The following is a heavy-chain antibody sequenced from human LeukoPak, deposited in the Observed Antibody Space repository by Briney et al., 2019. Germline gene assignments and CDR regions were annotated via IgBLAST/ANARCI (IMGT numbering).Heavy chain of an antibody. J-gene: IGHJ4*02. D-gene: IGHD4-17*01. CDR1: GFTFRNFA. Sequence: PGGSLRLSCAASGFTFRNFAMNWVRQPPGKGLEWIGEINHSGSTNYNPSLKSRVTISVDTSKNQFSLKLSSVTAADTAVYYCARTSYGDLPDYWGQGTLVTVSS. V-gene: IGHV4-34*01. CDR2: INHSGST. CDR3: ARTSYGDLPDY.